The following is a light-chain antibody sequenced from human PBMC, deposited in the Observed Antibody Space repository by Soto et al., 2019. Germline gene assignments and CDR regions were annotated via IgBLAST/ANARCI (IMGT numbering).Light chain of an antibody. CDR3: QQFAKSST. J-gene: IGKJ1*01. Sequence: IQMTQYPSTLSASVGDRVTITCRASHNIERWMAWYQQKRGRAPSLLIFDATTLHSGVPSRFSGGGSGTEFTLTINGLQPDDFETYYCQQFAKSSTFGQGTKVDIK. CDR2: DAT. CDR1: HNIERW. V-gene: IGKV1-5*01.